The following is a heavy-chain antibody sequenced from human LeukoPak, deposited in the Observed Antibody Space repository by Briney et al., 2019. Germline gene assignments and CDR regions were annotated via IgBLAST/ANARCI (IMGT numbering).Heavy chain of an antibody. CDR1: EFTFSSSG. D-gene: IGHD1-20*01. CDR3: AKDLGRNSITGTTA. CDR2: ITVSGGST. V-gene: IGHV3-23*01. Sequence: GGSLRLSCVASEFTFSSSGMSWVRQAPGKGLEWVSLITVSGGSTYYADSVKGRFTISRDNSKNTLYLQMNSLRVEDTALYYCAKDLGRNSITGTTAWGQGTLVTVSS. J-gene: IGHJ5*02.